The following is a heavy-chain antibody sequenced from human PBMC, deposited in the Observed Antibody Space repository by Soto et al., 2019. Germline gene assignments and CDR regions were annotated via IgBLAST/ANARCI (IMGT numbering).Heavy chain of an antibody. Sequence: QVQLVQSGAEVKKPGASVKVSCKASGYTFTSYAMHWVRQAPGQRLAWMGWLNAGNGNTKYSQKFQGRVTITRDTAGNTAYMELGALGSEYRAGNNWARGPQQQRVSSRWGFDPWGQGTLVTVSS. J-gene: IGHJ5*02. D-gene: IGHD6-13*01. V-gene: IGHV1-3*01. CDR2: LNAGNGNT. CDR3: ARGPQQQRVSSRWGFDP. CDR1: GYTFTSYA.